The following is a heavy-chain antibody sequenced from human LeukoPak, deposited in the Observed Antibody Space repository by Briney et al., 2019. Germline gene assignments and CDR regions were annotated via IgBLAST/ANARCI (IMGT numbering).Heavy chain of an antibody. Sequence: LSGGSLRLSCAASGFTVSTNYMSWVRQAPGKGLEWVSVLYSGGTTYYADSVKGRFTISRDNSKNTLYLQMNSLRAEDTAVYYCAMDSSWLPLKFDYWGQGTLVTVST. V-gene: IGHV3-66*01. D-gene: IGHD5-24*01. J-gene: IGHJ4*02. CDR1: GFTVSTNY. CDR3: AMDSSWLPLKFDY. CDR2: LYSGGTT.